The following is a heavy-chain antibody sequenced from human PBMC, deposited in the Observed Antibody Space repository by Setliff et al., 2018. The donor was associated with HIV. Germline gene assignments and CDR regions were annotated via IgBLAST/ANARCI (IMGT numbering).Heavy chain of an antibody. D-gene: IGHD2-15*01. V-gene: IGHV4-61*09. CDR2: IYTSGST. J-gene: IGHJ4*02. CDR3: ARGLYCSGGSGSFDY. Sequence: PSETLSLTCTVSGGSISSGSYYWSWIRQPAGKGLEWIGHIYTSGSTNYNPSLKSRVTISVDTSKSQFSLKLSSVTAADTAVYYCARGLYCSGGSGSFDYWGQRTLVTVSS. CDR1: GGSISSGSYY.